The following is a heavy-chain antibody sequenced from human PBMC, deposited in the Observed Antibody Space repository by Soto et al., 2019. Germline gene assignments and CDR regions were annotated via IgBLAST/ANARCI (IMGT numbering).Heavy chain of an antibody. CDR1: GNTLTSFY. CDR3: ARKPGYVTDWYYFDT. J-gene: IGHJ4*02. CDR2: LSPTTGGT. Sequence: XPVKVSCITSGNTLTSFYSHWVRQAPGQGLEWVGRLSPTTGGTNYAQHFQGRVTVTWDMSTFTAYMELSSLIYEDTAVYYCARKPGYVTDWYYFDTWAQGTQVTVSS. D-gene: IGHD3-9*01. V-gene: IGHV1-2*02.